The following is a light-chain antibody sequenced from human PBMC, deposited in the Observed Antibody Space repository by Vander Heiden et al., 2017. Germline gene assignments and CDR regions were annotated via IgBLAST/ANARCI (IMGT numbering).Light chain of an antibody. CDR2: KAS. CDR1: QSISSW. J-gene: IGKJ1*01. Sequence: DIQMTQSPSTLSASVGDRVTITCRASQSISSWLAWYQQKPGKDPKLLIYKASSLESGFPSRFSGSGSGTEFTLTISSLQPDDLATYYCQQYNSYSRTFGQGTKVEIK. V-gene: IGKV1-5*03. CDR3: QQYNSYSRT.